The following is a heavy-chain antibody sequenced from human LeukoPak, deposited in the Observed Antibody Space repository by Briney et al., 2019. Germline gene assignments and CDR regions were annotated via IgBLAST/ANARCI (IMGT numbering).Heavy chain of an antibody. CDR3: ARDPDTAMAQSDY. CDR2: IYHSGST. Sequence: SETLSLTCTVSGYSIGSDYYWGWIRQPPGKGLEWIGSIYHSGSTYYNPSLKSRVTITIDTSKNQFSLKLSSVTAADTAVYFCARDPDTAMAQSDYWGQGTLVTVSS. CDR1: GYSIGSDYY. D-gene: IGHD5-18*01. J-gene: IGHJ4*02. V-gene: IGHV4-38-2*02.